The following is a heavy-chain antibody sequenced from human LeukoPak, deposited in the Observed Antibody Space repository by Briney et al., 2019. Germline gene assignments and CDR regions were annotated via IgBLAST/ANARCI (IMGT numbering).Heavy chain of an antibody. Sequence: PSETLSLTCTVSGGSISSSSYYWGWIRQPPGKGLEWIGSIYYSGSTYYNPSLKSRVTISVDTSKNQFSLKLSSVTAADTAVYYCARYRPGNQYSSSWYFCFDYWGQGTLVTVSS. V-gene: IGHV4-39*01. CDR1: GGSISSSSYY. J-gene: IGHJ4*02. CDR2: IYYSGST. D-gene: IGHD6-13*01. CDR3: ARYRPGNQYSSSWYFCFDY.